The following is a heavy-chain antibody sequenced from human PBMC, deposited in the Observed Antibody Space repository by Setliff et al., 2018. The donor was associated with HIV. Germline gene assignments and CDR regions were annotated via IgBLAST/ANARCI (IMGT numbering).Heavy chain of an antibody. J-gene: IGHJ5*02. V-gene: IGHV3-15*01. CDR2: IKSKTDGGTT. CDR3: TTEDPWLRFGH. CDR1: GFVFSSQA. D-gene: IGHD5-12*01. Sequence: PGGSLRLSCAASGFVFSSQAMSWVRQAPGKGLDWVGHIKSKTDGGTTDYAAPVKGRFTISRDDSKTTLYLQMNSLKTEDTAVYYCTTEDPWLRFGHWGQGTLVTVSS.